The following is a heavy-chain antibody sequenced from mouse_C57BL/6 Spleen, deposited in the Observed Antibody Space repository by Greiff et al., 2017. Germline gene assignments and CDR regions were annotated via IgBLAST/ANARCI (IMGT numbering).Heavy chain of an antibody. D-gene: IGHD2-9*01. CDR3: TGPTMVTTSTHYYAMDY. V-gene: IGHV1-15*01. J-gene: IGHJ4*01. CDR1: GYTFTDYE. Sequence: VQLQQSGAELVRPGASVTLSCKASGYTFTDYEMHWAKQTPVHGLEWIGAIDPDTGGTAYNQKFKGKAILTADKSSSTAYMELRSLTSEDSAVYYCTGPTMVTTSTHYYAMDYWGQGTSVTVSS. CDR2: IDPDTGGT.